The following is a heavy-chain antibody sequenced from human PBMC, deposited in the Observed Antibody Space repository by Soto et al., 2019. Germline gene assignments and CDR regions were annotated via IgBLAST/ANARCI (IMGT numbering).Heavy chain of an antibody. CDR3: VRSVPAATWQYSGMDV. Sequence: QVRLQESGPGLVDPSGTLSLTCAVSGDSVSSSSCWSWVRQDPGKGLEWIGEIYHSGTFNYNPSLASRVSVSVDKSRNQLSLNLKSVTAAATAVYYCVRSVPAATWQYSGMDVWGQGTTVTVSS. D-gene: IGHD2-2*01. V-gene: IGHV4-4*02. CDR2: IYHSGTF. J-gene: IGHJ6*02. CDR1: GDSVSSSSC.